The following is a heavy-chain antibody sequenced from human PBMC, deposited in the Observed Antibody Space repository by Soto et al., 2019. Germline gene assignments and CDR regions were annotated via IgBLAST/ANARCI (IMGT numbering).Heavy chain of an antibody. D-gene: IGHD5-12*01. J-gene: IGHJ5*02. CDR3: ARHHGPTTSENWFDP. Sequence: QVHLVQSGVEVKTPGASVKVSCQASGYTFFTYDISWVRQAPGQGLEWMGWISTYSGDTKYAQKFQGRVTMTTDTSTTTAYTELRSLRSDDTALYYCARHHGPTTSENWFDPWGQGTLVTVSS. CDR1: GYTFFTYD. CDR2: ISTYSGDT. V-gene: IGHV1-18*01.